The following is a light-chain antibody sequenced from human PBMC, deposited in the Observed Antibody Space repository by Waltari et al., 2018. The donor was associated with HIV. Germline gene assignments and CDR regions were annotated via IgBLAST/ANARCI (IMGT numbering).Light chain of an antibody. CDR2: NVN. V-gene: IGLV1-44*01. J-gene: IGLJ3*02. Sequence: QSVLTQPPSASGTPGPRVTISCSGTRSTIGTNPATWSQILPGTAPKLLSYNVNLRPSVVPDRFSGSRSGTSASLAISVLQSEDEADYYCAAWDDRLDGQGVFGGGTTLTVL. CDR3: AAWDDRLDGQGV. CDR1: RSTIGTNP.